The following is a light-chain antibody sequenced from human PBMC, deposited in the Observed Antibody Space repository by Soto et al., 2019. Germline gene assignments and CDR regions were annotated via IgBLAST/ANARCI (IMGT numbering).Light chain of an antibody. CDR3: QQRSNWPGT. V-gene: IGKV3-11*01. Sequence: EIVLTQSPVTLSLSPGERATLSCRASQSVRGYLAWYQHKPGQAPRLLIYDASNRATGISARFSGSGSGTDFTLTISSLEPEDFAVYYCQQRSNWPGTFGQGTKLEIK. CDR2: DAS. CDR1: QSVRGY. J-gene: IGKJ2*01.